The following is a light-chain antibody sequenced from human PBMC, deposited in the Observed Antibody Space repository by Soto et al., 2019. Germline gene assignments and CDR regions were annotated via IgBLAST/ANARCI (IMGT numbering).Light chain of an antibody. J-gene: IGLJ1*01. CDR1: SSDVGAFNY. CDR2: EIN. V-gene: IGLV2-8*01. CDR3: SSYAGSNIYV. Sequence: QSVLTQPPSASGSPGQSITISCTGTSSDVGAFNYVSWYQQHPGKAPKLMIFEINKRPSGVPDRFSGSKSGNSAPLTVSGLQAEDEADYYCSSYAGSNIYVFGSGTKVTVL.